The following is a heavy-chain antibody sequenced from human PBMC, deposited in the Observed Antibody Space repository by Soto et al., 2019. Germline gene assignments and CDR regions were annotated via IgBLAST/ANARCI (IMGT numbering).Heavy chain of an antibody. J-gene: IGHJ4*02. Sequence: QVQLQESGPGLVKPSQTLSLTCTVSGGSISSGGYYWSWIRQHPGKGLEWIGYIYYSGSTYYNPSLKSRVTISVDTSKNQFSLKLSSVTAADTAVYYCARVYAASLIRIAAATPNVIDYWGQGTLVTVSS. V-gene: IGHV4-31*03. D-gene: IGHD6-13*01. CDR3: ARVYAASLIRIAAATPNVIDY. CDR1: GGSISSGGYY. CDR2: IYYSGST.